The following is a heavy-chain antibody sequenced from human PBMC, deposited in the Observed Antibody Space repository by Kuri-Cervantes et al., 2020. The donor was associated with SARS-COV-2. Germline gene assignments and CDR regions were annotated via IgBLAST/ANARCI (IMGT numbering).Heavy chain of an antibody. Sequence: SVKVSCKASGGTLSSYAISWVRQAPGQGLERMGGIIPIFGTANYAQKFQGRVTITADESTSTAYMELRSLRSDDTAVYYCARDLRPGYCSSTSCPRSRWFDPWGQGTLVTVSS. CDR1: GGTLSSYA. J-gene: IGHJ5*02. CDR3: ARDLRPGYCSSTSCPRSRWFDP. V-gene: IGHV1-69*13. CDR2: IIPIFGTA. D-gene: IGHD2-2*03.